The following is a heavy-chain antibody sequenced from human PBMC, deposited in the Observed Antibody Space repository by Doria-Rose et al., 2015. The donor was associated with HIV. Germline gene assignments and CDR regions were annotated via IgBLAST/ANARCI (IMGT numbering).Heavy chain of an antibody. D-gene: IGHD6-13*01. CDR2: IFSYNER. Sequence: QESGPVLVRPTETLTLTCTVSGVSLSSPGMGVSWIRHPPAKALEWLAHIFSYNERSCKTSLKSRLTISRGTSKSQVVLTMTDMDPEDTATYYCARIKSSRWYHKYYFDFWGQGTLVIVTT. J-gene: IGHJ4*02. V-gene: IGHV2-26*01. CDR1: GVSLSSPGMG. CDR3: ARIKSSRWYHKYYFDF.